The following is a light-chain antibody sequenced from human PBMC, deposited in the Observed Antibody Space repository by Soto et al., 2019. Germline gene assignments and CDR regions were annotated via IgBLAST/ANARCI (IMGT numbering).Light chain of an antibody. CDR3: SSYTSSSTLV. J-gene: IGLJ3*02. Sequence: QSALTQPASVSGSPGQSITISCTGTSSDVGHYNYVSWYQQHPGKAPKLMIYDVSNRPSGVSNRFSGSKSGSTASLTISGLQAEDEADYYCSSYTSSSTLVFGGGTQLTVL. CDR2: DVS. CDR1: SSDVGHYNY. V-gene: IGLV2-14*01.